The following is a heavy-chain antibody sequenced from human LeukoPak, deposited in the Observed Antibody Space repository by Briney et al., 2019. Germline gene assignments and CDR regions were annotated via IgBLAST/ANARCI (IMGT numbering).Heavy chain of an antibody. CDR1: GFTFSSYG. CDR2: IWYDGSNK. CDR3: ARDHSSGWYSDYFDY. J-gene: IGHJ4*02. Sequence: GRSLRLSCAASGFTFSSYGMHWVRQAPGKGLEWVTVIWYDGSNKYYADSVKGRFTISRDNSKNTLYLQMDSLRAEDTAVYYCARDHSSGWYSDYFDYWGQGTLVTVSS. D-gene: IGHD6-19*01. V-gene: IGHV3-33*01.